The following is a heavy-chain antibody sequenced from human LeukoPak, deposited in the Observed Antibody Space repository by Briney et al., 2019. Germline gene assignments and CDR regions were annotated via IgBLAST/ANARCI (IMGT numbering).Heavy chain of an antibody. V-gene: IGHV3-21*01. CDR3: ARDIPAAMVHFDY. CDR1: GFTFSSYS. CDR2: ISSSSSYM. Sequence: PGGSLRLSCAASGFTFSSYSMNWVRQAPGKGLEWVSSISSSSSYMYYADSVKGRFTISRDNAKNSLYLQMNSLRAEDTAVYYCARDIPAAMVHFDYWGQGTLVTVSS. D-gene: IGHD2-2*01. J-gene: IGHJ4*02.